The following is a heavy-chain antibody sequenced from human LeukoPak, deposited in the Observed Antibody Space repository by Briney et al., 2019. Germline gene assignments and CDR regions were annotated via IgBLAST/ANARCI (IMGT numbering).Heavy chain of an antibody. CDR2: ISYDGSNK. CDR1: GFTFSSYG. V-gene: IGHV3-30*18. D-gene: IGHD6-13*01. Sequence: PGRSLRLSCAASGFTFSSYGMHWVRQAPGKGLEWVAVISYDGSNKYYADSVKGRFTISRDNSKNTLYLQMNSLRAEDTAVYYCAKAPGLAAADYWGQGTLVTVSS. J-gene: IGHJ4*02. CDR3: AKAPGLAAADY.